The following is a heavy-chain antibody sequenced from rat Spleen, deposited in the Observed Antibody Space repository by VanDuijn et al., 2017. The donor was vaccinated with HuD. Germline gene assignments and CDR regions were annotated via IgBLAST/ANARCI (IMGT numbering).Heavy chain of an antibody. V-gene: IGHV2-15*01. CDR3: TRDTYDFDY. D-gene: IGHD2-1*01. CDR2: IWSGGST. J-gene: IGHJ2*01. CDR1: GFSLTSNS. Sequence: QVQLKESGPGLVQPSQTLSLTCTVSGFSLTSNSVSWVRQPPGKGLEWMGAIWSGGSTDYNSALKSRLSISRDTSKNQVFLQMNSLQTDDTGTYYCTRDTYDFDYWGQGVMVTVSS.